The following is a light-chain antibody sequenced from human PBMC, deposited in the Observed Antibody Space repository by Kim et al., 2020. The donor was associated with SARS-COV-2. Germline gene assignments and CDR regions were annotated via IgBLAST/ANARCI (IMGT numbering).Light chain of an antibody. V-gene: IGLV1-47*01. J-gene: IGLJ2*01. CDR2: RND. CDR1: ITKIRSVF. CDR3: AAWDDSLSGVV. Sequence: SCSRQITKIRSVFVSWYQHVPGTAPERRISRNDQRPAGVPDRFSGSKSGTSAPLAISGLRSEDEADYYCAAWDDSLSGVVFGGGPQLTVL.